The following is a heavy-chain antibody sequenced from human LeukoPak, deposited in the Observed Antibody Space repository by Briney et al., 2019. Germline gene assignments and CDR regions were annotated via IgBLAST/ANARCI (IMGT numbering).Heavy chain of an antibody. CDR2: ISTSSSYI. CDR1: GFTFSSYN. J-gene: IGHJ3*01. D-gene: IGHD4-17*01. Sequence: PGGSLRLSCAASGFTFSSYNMNWVRQAPGKGLEWVSSISTSSSYIYYADSVKGRFTISRDNARNSLYLQMNSLRAEDTAVYYCARRTTFAFDVWGQGTMVTISS. CDR3: ARRTTFAFDV. V-gene: IGHV3-21*01.